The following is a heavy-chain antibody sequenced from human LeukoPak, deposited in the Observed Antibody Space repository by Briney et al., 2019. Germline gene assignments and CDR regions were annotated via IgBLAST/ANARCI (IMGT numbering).Heavy chain of an antibody. D-gene: IGHD6-6*01. V-gene: IGHV4-39*07. CDR1: GDSISSSSSY. CDR3: ARDSSSHVFDY. CDR2: IYYSGST. Sequence: SETLSLTCTVSGDSISSSSSYWGWIRQPPGEGLEWIGSIYYSGSTYYNPSLKSRVTISVDTSKNQFSLKLSSVTAADTAVYYCARDSSSHVFDYWGQGTLVTVSS. J-gene: IGHJ4*02.